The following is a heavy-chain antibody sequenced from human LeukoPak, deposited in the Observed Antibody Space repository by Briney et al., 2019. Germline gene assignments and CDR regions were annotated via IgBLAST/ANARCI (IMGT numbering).Heavy chain of an antibody. Sequence: GRSLRLSCVAPVFTLISYGMHWVRQAPGKGLEWVAVIWYDGRNKYYADSVKGRFTISRDNSKNTLYLQMNSLRAEDTAVYYCATEYSYAFDIWGQGTMVTV. CDR1: VFTLISYG. V-gene: IGHV3-33*01. D-gene: IGHD5-18*01. J-gene: IGHJ3*02. CDR3: ATEYSYAFDI. CDR2: IWYDGRNK.